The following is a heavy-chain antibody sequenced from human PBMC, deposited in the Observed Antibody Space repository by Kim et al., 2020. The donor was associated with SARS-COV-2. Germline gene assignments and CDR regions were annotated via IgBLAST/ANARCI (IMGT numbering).Heavy chain of an antibody. J-gene: IGHJ6*03. D-gene: IGHD6-13*01. CDR3: ARVGRFGAAAGPRSYYYYYMDV. CDR2: INPNSGGT. V-gene: IGHV1-2*06. CDR1: GYTFTGYY. Sequence: ASVKVSCKASGYTFTGYYMHWVRQAPGQGLEWMGRINPNSGGTNYAQKFQGRVTMTRDTSISTAYMELSRLRSDDTAVYYCARVGRFGAAAGPRSYYYYYMDVWGKGTTVTVSS.